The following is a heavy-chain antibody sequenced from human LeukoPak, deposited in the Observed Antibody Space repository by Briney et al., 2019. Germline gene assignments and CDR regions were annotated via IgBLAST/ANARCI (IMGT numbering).Heavy chain of an antibody. D-gene: IGHD5-18*01. Sequence: PSETLSLTCTVSGGSISSSDYYWGWIRQPPGKGLEWIGSIYYSGSTYYNPSLKSRVTISVDTSKNQFSLKLSSVTAADTAVYYCARPLGYSYAPHAFDIWGRGTLVTVSP. CDR3: ARPLGYSYAPHAFDI. V-gene: IGHV4-39*01. J-gene: IGHJ3*02. CDR1: GGSISSSDYY. CDR2: IYYSGST.